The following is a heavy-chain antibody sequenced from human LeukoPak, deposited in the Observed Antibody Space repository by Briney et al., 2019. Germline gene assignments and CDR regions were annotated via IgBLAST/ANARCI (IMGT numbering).Heavy chain of an antibody. Sequence: ASVKVSCKASGYTFTSYGISWVRQAPGQGLEWMGWISAYNGNTNYAQKLQGRVTMTTDTSTSTAYMELRSLRSDDTAVYYCARGIMELRYFDWLSPLDAFDIWGQGTMVTVSS. V-gene: IGHV1-18*01. J-gene: IGHJ3*02. CDR2: ISAYNGNT. CDR1: GYTFTSYG. CDR3: ARGIMELRYFDWLSPLDAFDI. D-gene: IGHD3-9*01.